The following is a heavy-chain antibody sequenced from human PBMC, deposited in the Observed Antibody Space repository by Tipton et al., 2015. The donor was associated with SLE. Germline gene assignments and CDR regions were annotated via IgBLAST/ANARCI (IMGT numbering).Heavy chain of an antibody. D-gene: IGHD3-9*01. V-gene: IGHV4-39*07. CDR2: VYYTGTT. Sequence: TLSLTCSVSGGSISSSPYFWGWIRQTPGKGLEWIGTVYYTGTTYYSPSLKSRVTISVDTSKNHFSLLLSAVTAADTAVYYCAGHPQLAYFDPWGQGTLVTVSS. CDR1: GGSISSSPYF. J-gene: IGHJ4*02. CDR3: AGHPQLAYFDP.